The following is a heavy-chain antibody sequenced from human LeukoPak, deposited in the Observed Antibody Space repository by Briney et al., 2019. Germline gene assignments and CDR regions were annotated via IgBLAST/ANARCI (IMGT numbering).Heavy chain of an antibody. Sequence: GASVKVSCKASGYTFTSYYMHWVRQAPGQGLEWMGIINPSGGSTSYAQKFQGRVTMTRDMSTSTVYMELSSLRSEDMAVYYCARDGGDIVVVPAAYNWFDPWGQGTLVTVSS. CDR2: INPSGGST. D-gene: IGHD2-2*01. CDR1: GYTFTSYY. J-gene: IGHJ5*02. V-gene: IGHV1-46*01. CDR3: ARDGGDIVVVPAAYNWFDP.